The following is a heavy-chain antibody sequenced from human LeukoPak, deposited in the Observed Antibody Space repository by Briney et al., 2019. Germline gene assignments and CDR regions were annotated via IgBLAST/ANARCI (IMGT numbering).Heavy chain of an antibody. V-gene: IGHV3-72*01. CDR1: GFTFSDHY. J-gene: IGHJ4*02. D-gene: IGHD1-26*01. CDR2: IRNKANSYTT. CDR3: ARVGATTEGFDY. Sequence: PGGSLRLSCAASGFTFSDHYMDWVRQAPGKGLEWVGRIRNKANSYTTEYAASVKGRFTISRDDSKNSLYLQMNSLKTEDTAVYSCARVGATTEGFDYWGQGTPVTVSS.